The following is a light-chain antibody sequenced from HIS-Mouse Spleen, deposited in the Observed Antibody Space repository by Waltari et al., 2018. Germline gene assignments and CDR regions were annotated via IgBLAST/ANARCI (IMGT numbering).Light chain of an antibody. CDR2: AAS. CDR3: QQSYSTPFT. J-gene: IGKJ3*01. CDR1: QSISSY. Sequence: DIQMTQSPSSLSASVGDRVTITCRASQSISSYLNWYQQTPGKAPKLLIYAASSLHSGVPSRFSGSGSGTDFTLTISSLQPEDFATYYCQQSYSTPFTFGPGTKVDIK. V-gene: IGKV1-39*01.